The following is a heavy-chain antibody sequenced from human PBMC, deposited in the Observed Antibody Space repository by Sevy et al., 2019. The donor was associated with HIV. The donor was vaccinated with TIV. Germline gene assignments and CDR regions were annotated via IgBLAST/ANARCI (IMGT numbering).Heavy chain of an antibody. J-gene: IGHJ4*02. CDR3: ASGSLDSTGYPFDY. Sequence: GGSLRLSCVASGFTFSIYSMNWVRQAPGKGLEWVSSFSSSSNVIYYADSVKGRFIISRDNAKNSLYLQMHSLRAEDTAVYYCASGSLDSTGYPFDYWGQGTLVTVSS. CDR2: FSSSSNVI. D-gene: IGHD3-22*01. V-gene: IGHV3-21*01. CDR1: GFTFSIYS.